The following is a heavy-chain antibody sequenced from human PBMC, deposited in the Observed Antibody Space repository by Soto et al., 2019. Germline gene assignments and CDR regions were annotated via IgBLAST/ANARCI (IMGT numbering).Heavy chain of an antibody. CDR1: GYTFSSFG. J-gene: IGHJ4*02. Sequence: QVQLVQSGAEVKKPGASVKVSCKASGYTFSSFGISWVRRAPGQGLEWVGWINPYNGNTDYAQNIQGRATLTTDTSARTAYMELRSLTPDDTAVYYCATNRVDVPRWLVVPFDSWGQGTLVTVSS. CDR2: INPYNGNT. V-gene: IGHV1-18*01. CDR3: ATNRVDVPRWLVVPFDS. D-gene: IGHD6-19*01.